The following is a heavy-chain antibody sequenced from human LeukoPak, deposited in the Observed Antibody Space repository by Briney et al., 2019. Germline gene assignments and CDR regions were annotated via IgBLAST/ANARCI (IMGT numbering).Heavy chain of an antibody. D-gene: IGHD3-9*01. CDR3: AKAHVLRYFDWLPNFDY. J-gene: IGHJ4*02. V-gene: IGHV3-23*01. CDR2: ISGSGGST. Sequence: PGGSLRLSCAASGFTFSSYAMSWVRQAPGKGLEWVSAISGSGGSTYYADSVKGRFTISRDNSKNTLYLQMNSLRAEDTAVYYCAKAHVLRYFDWLPNFDYWGQGTLVTVPS. CDR1: GFTFSSYA.